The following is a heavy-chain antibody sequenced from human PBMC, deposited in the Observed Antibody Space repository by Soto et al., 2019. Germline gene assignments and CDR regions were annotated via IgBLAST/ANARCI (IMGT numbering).Heavy chain of an antibody. V-gene: IGHV3-23*01. CDR2: ISGSGGST. CDR3: AKVRTYYDFWSGYYPNYYYYMDV. D-gene: IGHD3-3*01. J-gene: IGHJ6*03. Sequence: GGSLRLSCAASGFTFSSDAMSWVRQAPGKGLEWVSAISGSGGSTYYADSVKGRFTISRDNSKNTLYLQMNSLRAEDTAVYYCAKVRTYYDFWSGYYPNYYYYMDVWGKGTTVTVSS. CDR1: GFTFSSDA.